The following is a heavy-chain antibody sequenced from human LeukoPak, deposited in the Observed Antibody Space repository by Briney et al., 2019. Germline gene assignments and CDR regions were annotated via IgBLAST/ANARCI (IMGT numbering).Heavy chain of an antibody. Sequence: PSETLSLTCAVYGGSFSGYYWSWIRQPPGKGLEWIGEINRSGSTKYNPSLKSRVTISVDTSQNQFSLKLSSVTAADTAVYYCARVLLWFGNRYYMDVWGKGTTVTVSS. J-gene: IGHJ6*03. CDR2: INRSGST. CDR1: GGSFSGYY. CDR3: ARVLLWFGNRYYMDV. V-gene: IGHV4-34*01. D-gene: IGHD3-10*01.